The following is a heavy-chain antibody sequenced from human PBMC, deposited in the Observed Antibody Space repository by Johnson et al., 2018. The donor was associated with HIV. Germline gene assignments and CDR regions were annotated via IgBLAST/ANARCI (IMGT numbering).Heavy chain of an antibody. V-gene: IGHV3-30-3*02. D-gene: IGHD1-14*01. Sequence: QVYLVESGGGLVQPGGSLRLSCAASGFTFSSYAMNWVRQAPGKGLEWVAVITDDGSNKYYADSVKGRFTISRDNSKSTLYLQMNSLRPEDTAVYYCAKERKAPRAFDIWGQGTMVTVSS. CDR1: GFTFSSYA. CDR3: AKERKAPRAFDI. J-gene: IGHJ3*02. CDR2: ITDDGSNK.